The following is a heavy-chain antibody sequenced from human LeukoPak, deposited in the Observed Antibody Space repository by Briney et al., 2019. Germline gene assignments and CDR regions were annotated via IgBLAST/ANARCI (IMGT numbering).Heavy chain of an antibody. J-gene: IGHJ4*02. CDR2: IYWDDDR. D-gene: IGHD3-22*01. CDR3: AHRKNYYDSSVFDN. V-gene: IGHV2-5*02. CDR1: GFSLNTRGVG. Sequence: SGPTLVNPTQTLTLTCTFSGFSLNTRGVGVGWIRQPPGRALEWLALIYWDDDRRYSPSLKSRLTITKDTSKNQVVLTMTNMDPVDIATYFCAHRKNYYDSSVFDNWGQGTLVTVSS.